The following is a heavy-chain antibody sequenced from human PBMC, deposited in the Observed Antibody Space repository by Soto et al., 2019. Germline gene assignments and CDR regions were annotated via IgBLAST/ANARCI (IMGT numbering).Heavy chain of an antibody. J-gene: IGHJ5*02. V-gene: IGHV1-69*01. CDR3: AREFSGYDNNWFDP. CDR2: IITMFGTT. D-gene: IGHD5-12*01. CDR1: GGTFSSNG. Sequence: QVQLVQSGAEVKKPGSSVKVSCKASGGTFSSNGISWIRQAPGQGLEWMGGIITMFGTTCYAQKFQGRVTIVADESTRTVYMELTSLTSEDTAIYYCAREFSGYDNNWFDPWGQGALVTVSS.